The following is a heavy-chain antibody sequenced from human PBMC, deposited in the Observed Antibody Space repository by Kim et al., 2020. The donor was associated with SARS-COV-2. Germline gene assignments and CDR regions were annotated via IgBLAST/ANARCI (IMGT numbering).Heavy chain of an antibody. CDR1: GYTLTELS. J-gene: IGHJ6*02. Sequence: ASVKVSCKVSGYTLTELSMHWVRQAPGKGLEWMGGFDPEDGETIYAQKFQGRVTMTEDTSTDTAYMELSSLRSEDTAVYYCTNQQWLDPPYYYGMDVWGQGTTVTVSS. V-gene: IGHV1-24*01. CDR2: FDPEDGET. D-gene: IGHD6-19*01. CDR3: TNQQWLDPPYYYGMDV.